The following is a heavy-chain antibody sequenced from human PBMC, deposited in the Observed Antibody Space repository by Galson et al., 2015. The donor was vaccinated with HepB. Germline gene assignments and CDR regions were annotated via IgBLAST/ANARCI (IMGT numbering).Heavy chain of an antibody. CDR1: GDSVSSNSAA. Sequence: CAISGDSVSSNSAAWNWIRQSSSRGLEWLGRTYYRSKWYNEYAISVKSRVIINPDTSKNQFSLQLNSVTPDDTAVYYCATRYYDSWGQGTLVTVSS. V-gene: IGHV6-1*01. CDR3: ATRYYDS. CDR2: TYYRSKWYN. J-gene: IGHJ4*02.